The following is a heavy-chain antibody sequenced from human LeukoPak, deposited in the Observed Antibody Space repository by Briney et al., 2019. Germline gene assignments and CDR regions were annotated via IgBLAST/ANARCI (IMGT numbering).Heavy chain of an antibody. CDR1: GFALSGFW. D-gene: IGHD6-6*01. CDR2: INSDGSEG. V-gene: IGHV3-7*03. Sequence: PGGSLRLSCAVSGFALSGFWMSWSRQAPGKGLEWVASINSDGSEGYYADVVKGRFTISRDNAKNSLYLQINSLRAEDTAVYYCARSSYSSSSSVWGQGTMVTVSS. J-gene: IGHJ3*01. CDR3: ARSSYSSSSSV.